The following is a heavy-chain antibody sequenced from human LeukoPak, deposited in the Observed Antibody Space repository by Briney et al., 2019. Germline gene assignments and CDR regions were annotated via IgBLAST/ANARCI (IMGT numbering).Heavy chain of an antibody. Sequence: QPGGPLRLSCAASGFTFSTYWMTWVRQAPGKGLEWVANIKQDGSEKFYVDSVKGRFTVSIDNAKNSLFLQMNSLRVDDTAVYYCVRVNGMDVWGQGTTVTVSS. V-gene: IGHV3-7*01. J-gene: IGHJ6*02. CDR3: VRVNGMDV. CDR2: IKQDGSEK. CDR1: GFTFSTYW.